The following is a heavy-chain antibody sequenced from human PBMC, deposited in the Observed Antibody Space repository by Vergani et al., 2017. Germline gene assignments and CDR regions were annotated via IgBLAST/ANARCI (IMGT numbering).Heavy chain of an antibody. J-gene: IGHJ2*01. D-gene: IGHD3-16*01. CDR1: GDSIISSSYY. CDR3: ASGKYYSDSTSHFRGRYFDV. Sequence: QMQLQESGPGLVKASETPSLTCTVSGDSIISSSYYWGWIRQPPGKGLEWIGSIYNSGNGDSSSSLKSRVTISADTSKNEFSLRLTSVTAADTAVYYCASGKYYSDSTSHFRGRYFDVWGRGTLVTVPS. V-gene: IGHV4-39*01. CDR2: IYNSGNG.